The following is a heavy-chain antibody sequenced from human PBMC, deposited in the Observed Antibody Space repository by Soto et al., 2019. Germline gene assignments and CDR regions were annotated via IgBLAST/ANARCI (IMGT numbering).Heavy chain of an antibody. Sequence: SETLSLTCAVSGYSINSGYYWGWIRQPPGKGLEWIGTIYHSGSTYHNSSLKSRVTISVDTSKNQFSLKLSSLTAADTAVYYCARAHSSGHTWSGWFDPWGQGTLVTVSS. J-gene: IGHJ5*02. D-gene: IGHD6-19*01. V-gene: IGHV4-38-2*01. CDR2: IYHSGST. CDR3: ARAHSSGHTWSGWFDP. CDR1: GYSINSGYY.